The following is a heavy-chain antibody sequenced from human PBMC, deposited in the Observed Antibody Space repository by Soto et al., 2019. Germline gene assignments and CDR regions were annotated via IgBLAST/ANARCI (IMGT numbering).Heavy chain of an antibody. J-gene: IGHJ3*02. CDR1: GGSISSGGYY. CDR3: ASPYYDILTGYWSDAFDI. CDR2: IYYSGST. V-gene: IGHV4-31*03. Sequence: QVQLQESGPGLVKPSQTLSLTCTVSGGSISSGGYYWSWFRQHPGKGLEWIGYIYYSGSTYYNPSLKSRVTISVDPSKNQFSLKMSSVTAADTAVYYCASPYYDILTGYWSDAFDIWGQGTMVTVSS. D-gene: IGHD3-9*01.